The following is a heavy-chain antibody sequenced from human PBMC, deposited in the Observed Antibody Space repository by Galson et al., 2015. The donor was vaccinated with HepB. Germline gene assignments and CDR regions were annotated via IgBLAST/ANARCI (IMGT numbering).Heavy chain of an antibody. Sequence: SVKVSCKASGYTLRNYALNWVRQAPGQGLEWMGWINTNTGSPTYAQAFRGRFVFSLDTSVSTAYLQIRSLKTEDTAIYYCARDRPFGGGYGVDFDIWGQGTLVTVSS. J-gene: IGHJ5*02. CDR1: GYTLRNYA. D-gene: IGHD1-26*01. CDR3: ARDRPFGGGYGVDFDI. V-gene: IGHV7-4-1*02. CDR2: INTNTGSP.